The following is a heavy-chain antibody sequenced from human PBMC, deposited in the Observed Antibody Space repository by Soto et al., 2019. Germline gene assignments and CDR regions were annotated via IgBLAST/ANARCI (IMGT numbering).Heavy chain of an antibody. CDR3: ARETPYDIVPGYSKMYMDS. Sequence: QVHLVEAGGGLVRPGGSLRLSCAASGFSFGDFYMNWIRLAPGRGLEWVSYISSSGLTIYYGDSVRGRFTTSRDNAQKTLYLQMNSLKVDYTAVYFCARETPYDIVPGYSKMYMDSWGPGTQVTV. CDR1: GFSFGDFY. J-gene: IGHJ4*02. D-gene: IGHD3-9*01. CDR2: ISSSGLTI. V-gene: IGHV3-11*01.